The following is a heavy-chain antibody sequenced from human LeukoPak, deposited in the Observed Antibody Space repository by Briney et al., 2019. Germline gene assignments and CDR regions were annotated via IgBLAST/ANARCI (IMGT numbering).Heavy chain of an antibody. CDR2: IYYSGST. CDR3: ASTSVAAAGPLDAFDI. CDR1: GGSISSYY. Sequence: SETLSLTCTVSGGSISSYYWSWIRQPPGKGLEWIGYIYYSGSTNYNPSLKSRVTISVDTSKNQFSLKLSSVTAADTAVYYCASTSVAAAGPLDAFDIWGQGTMVTVSS. V-gene: IGHV4-59*01. D-gene: IGHD6-13*01. J-gene: IGHJ3*02.